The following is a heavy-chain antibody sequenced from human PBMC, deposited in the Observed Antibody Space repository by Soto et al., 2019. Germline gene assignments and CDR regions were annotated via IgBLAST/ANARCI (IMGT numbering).Heavy chain of an antibody. CDR2: IWYDGSNK. CDR1: GVTFSSYG. Sequence: GGSLRLSCAASGVTFSSYGMHWVRQAPGKGLEWVAVIWYDGSNKYYADSVKGRFTISRDNSKNTLYLQMNSLRAEDTAVYYWAGQGFFFSGGGCYSGVGGGYFFAFWGQGPLVPVSP. D-gene: IGHD2-15*01. J-gene: IGHJ4*02. V-gene: IGHV3-33*01. CDR3: AGQGFFFSGGGCYSGVGGGYFFAF.